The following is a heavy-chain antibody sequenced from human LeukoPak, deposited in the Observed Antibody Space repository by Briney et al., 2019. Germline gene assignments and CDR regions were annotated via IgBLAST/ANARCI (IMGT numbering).Heavy chain of an antibody. CDR1: GYPCRCYS. CDR2: ISSSSSYI. J-gene: IGHJ4*02. Sequence: GGSLRLSCAASGYPCRCYSMNWLRQAPGKGLEWVSSISSSSSYIYYADSVKGRFTISRDNAKNSLYLLMNSLRAEDTAVYYCARSPGATYYYDSSGYYYRSVGKELDYWGQGTLVTVSS. CDR3: ARSPGATYYYDSSGYYYRSVGKELDY. V-gene: IGHV3-21*01. D-gene: IGHD3-22*01.